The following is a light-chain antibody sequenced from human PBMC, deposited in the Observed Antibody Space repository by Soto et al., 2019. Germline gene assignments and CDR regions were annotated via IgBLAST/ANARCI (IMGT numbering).Light chain of an antibody. CDR3: QQYGSSGT. Sequence: EVVLTLSPGTLSLSPWERATLSCRASQSVSNNYLAWYQQKPGQAPRLLIYGASNRATGIPDRFSGSGSGTDFTLTISRLEPEDFAVYYCQQYGSSGTFGQGTKVDIK. CDR2: GAS. CDR1: QSVSNNY. V-gene: IGKV3-20*01. J-gene: IGKJ1*01.